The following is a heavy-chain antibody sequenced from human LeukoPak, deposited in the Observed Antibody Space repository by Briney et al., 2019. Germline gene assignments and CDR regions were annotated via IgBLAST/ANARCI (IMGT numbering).Heavy chain of an antibody. V-gene: IGHV3-21*01. Sequence: GGSLRLSCAASGFTFSSYSMNWVRQAPGKRLEWVSSISSSSSYIYYADSVKGRFTISRDNAKNSLYLQMNSMRAEDTAVYYCAGALRFGELFDYWGQGTLVTVSS. J-gene: IGHJ4*02. D-gene: IGHD3-10*01. CDR3: AGALRFGELFDY. CDR1: GFTFSSYS. CDR2: ISSSSSYI.